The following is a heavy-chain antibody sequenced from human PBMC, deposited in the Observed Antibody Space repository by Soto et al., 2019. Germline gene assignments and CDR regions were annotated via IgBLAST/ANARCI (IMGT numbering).Heavy chain of an antibody. V-gene: IGHV1-2*02. CDR1: GYTFTGYY. J-gene: IGHJ4*02. CDR3: AIPRGSAGTHYFDY. D-gene: IGHD1-1*01. Sequence: QVQLVQSGAEVKKPGASVKVSCKASGYTFTGYYVHWVRQAPGPGLEWMGWINPNSGGTNYAQKIQGRVTMTRDTSISTAYMELSRLRSVDTAVYYCAIPRGSAGTHYFDYWGQGTLVTVSS. CDR2: INPNSGGT.